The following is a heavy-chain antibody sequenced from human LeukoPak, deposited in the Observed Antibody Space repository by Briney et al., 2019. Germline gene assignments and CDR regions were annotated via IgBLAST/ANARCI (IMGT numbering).Heavy chain of an antibody. CDR3: TSHNMPSREIYFDY. Sequence: GGSLKLSCAASGFTFSGSAMHWVRQASGKGLEWVGRIRSKANSYATAYAASVKGRFTISRDDSKNTAYLQMNSLKTEDTAVYYCTSHNMPSREIYFDYWGQGTLVTVSS. V-gene: IGHV3-73*01. CDR2: IRSKANSYAT. D-gene: IGHD2-2*01. CDR1: GFTFSGSA. J-gene: IGHJ4*02.